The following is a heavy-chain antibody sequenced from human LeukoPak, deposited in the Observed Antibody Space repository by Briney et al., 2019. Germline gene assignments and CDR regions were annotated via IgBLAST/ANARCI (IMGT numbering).Heavy chain of an antibody. J-gene: IGHJ4*02. V-gene: IGHV3-30-3*01. CDR2: ISSEGDNK. CDR3: AKGGYCSNGLCCTDFDY. Sequence: GGSLRLSCAASGFTFNYYALHWVRQAPGKGLEWVASISSEGDNKHYLESVKGRFTISRDNSKNTLYLQMHNPRAEDTAVYYCAKGGYCSNGLCCTDFDYWGQGTLVTVSS. D-gene: IGHD2-8*01. CDR1: GFTFNYYA.